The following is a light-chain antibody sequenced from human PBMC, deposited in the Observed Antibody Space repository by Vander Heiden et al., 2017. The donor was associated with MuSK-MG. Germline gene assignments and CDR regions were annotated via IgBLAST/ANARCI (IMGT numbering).Light chain of an antibody. Sequence: DIQMTQSPSSLSASVGDRVTIACRASQTISNSLNWYQQKPGKAPKLLIYATSRLQSGVPSRFSGSGSGTDFTLTISSLQLDDFATYHCQQSNRNPYTFGQGTKLEI. V-gene: IGKV1-39*01. CDR1: QTISNS. CDR3: QQSNRNPYT. CDR2: ATS. J-gene: IGKJ2*01.